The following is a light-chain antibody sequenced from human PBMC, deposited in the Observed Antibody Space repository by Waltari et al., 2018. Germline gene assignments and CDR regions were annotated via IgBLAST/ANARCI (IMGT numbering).Light chain of an antibody. V-gene: IGKV3D-15*01. J-gene: IGKJ4*01. CDR3: QQYNRWPPLT. Sequence: EVVMTQSPATLPVSPGERATLSCRASQSIATDLARYQHTPGQAPRLLIYHASTRATAIPTRFRGSGSGTDFTLTISGLQSEDSAVYYCQQYNRWPPLTFGGGTKVEI. CDR1: QSIATD. CDR2: HAS.